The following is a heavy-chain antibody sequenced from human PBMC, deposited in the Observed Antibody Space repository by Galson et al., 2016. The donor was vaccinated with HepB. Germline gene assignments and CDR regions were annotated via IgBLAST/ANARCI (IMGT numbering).Heavy chain of an antibody. CDR1: GDSVSSPSAG. CDR2: TFYRSKWYY. CDR3: ARGGLVRGAHGGSFDS. D-gene: IGHD3-10*01. Sequence: CAISGDSVSSPSAGWSWVRQAPSRGLEWLGRTFYRSKWYYDYAISVRSRITINPDTSKNQFSLQLIYVTPEDTAVYYCARGGLVRGAHGGSFDSWGQGTLVTVSS. J-gene: IGHJ4*01. V-gene: IGHV6-1*01.